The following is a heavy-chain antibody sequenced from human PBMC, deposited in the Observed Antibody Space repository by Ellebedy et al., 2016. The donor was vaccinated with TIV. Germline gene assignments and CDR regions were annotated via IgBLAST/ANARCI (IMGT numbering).Heavy chain of an antibody. Sequence: MPSETLSLTCTVSGGSISNSDYYWNWIRQPPGKGLVWIGSIYYSGSAYYNPSLKSRVTVSVYTSKNQFSLNLSSVTAADTAVYYCARDPALPRGRFDTWGQGTLVTVSS. CDR3: ARDPALPRGRFDT. V-gene: IGHV4-39*07. CDR2: IYYSGSA. J-gene: IGHJ5*02. CDR1: GGSISNSDYY.